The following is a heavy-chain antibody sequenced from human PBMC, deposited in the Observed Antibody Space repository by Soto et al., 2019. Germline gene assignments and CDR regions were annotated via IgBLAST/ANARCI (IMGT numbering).Heavy chain of an antibody. CDR2: IYYSGST. V-gene: IGHV4-31*03. CDR1: GGSISSGGYY. J-gene: IGHJ4*02. D-gene: IGHD5-18*01. Sequence: SETLSLTCTVSGGSISSGGYYWSWIRQHPGEGLEWIGYIYYSGSTYYNPSLKSRVTISVDTSKNQFSLKLSSVTAADTAVYYCARDGSVTRGYSYGHFDYWGQGTLVTVSS. CDR3: ARDGSVTRGYSYGHFDY.